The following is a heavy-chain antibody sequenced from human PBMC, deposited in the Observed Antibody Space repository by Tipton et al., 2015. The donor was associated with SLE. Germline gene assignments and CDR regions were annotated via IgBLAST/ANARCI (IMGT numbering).Heavy chain of an antibody. V-gene: IGHV1-18*01. Sequence: QLVQSGAEVKKPGASVKVSCKASGYLFNGYGISWVRQAPGQGLEWMGWISGYNGDTNYAQKFRGRIIMTTDTSTSTAYMEVRSLRSDETAIYYCARDVKEGIEYWGQGTQVTVSS. CDR3: ARDVKEGIEY. CDR2: ISGYNGDT. CDR1: GYLFNGYG. D-gene: IGHD2/OR15-2a*01. J-gene: IGHJ4*02.